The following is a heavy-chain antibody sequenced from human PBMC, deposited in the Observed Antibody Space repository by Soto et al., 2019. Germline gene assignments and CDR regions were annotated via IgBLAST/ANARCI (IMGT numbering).Heavy chain of an antibody. V-gene: IGHV1-18*01. CDR1: GYTFSDYG. Sequence: LKVSCKTSGYTFSDYGISWVRQAPGQGLEWMGWISAKNGNTNFAQKFRGRVTMITDTSTNTVYMELRNLRLDDTAVYYCAREPPETPPDYWGQGTLGTVSS. CDR3: AREPPETPPDY. CDR2: ISAKNGNT. J-gene: IGHJ4*02.